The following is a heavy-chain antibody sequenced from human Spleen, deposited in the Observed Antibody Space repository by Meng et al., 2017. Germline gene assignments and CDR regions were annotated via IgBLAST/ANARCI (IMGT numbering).Heavy chain of an antibody. CDR2: ISSSDT. J-gene: IGHJ4*02. CDR3: ARGRVVVSSTPSDY. Sequence: EVQLVESGGGLVKPGGSLRLSCAAAGFTFSSYRMNWVRQAPGKGLEWVASISSSDTYADSVKGRFTISRDNSKNSLYLQMNSLRAEDTAVYYCARGRVVVSSTPSDYWGQGTLVTVSS. V-gene: IGHV3-21*02. D-gene: IGHD2-15*01. CDR1: GFTFSSYR.